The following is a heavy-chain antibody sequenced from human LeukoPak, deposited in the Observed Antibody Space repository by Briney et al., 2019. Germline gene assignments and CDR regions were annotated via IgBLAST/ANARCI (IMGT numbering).Heavy chain of an antibody. CDR2: IKQDGSEK. CDR3: ARRFFDY. Sequence: PGGSLRLSCAASGFTFSSYAMSWVRQAPGKGLEWVANIKQDGSEKYYVGSVKGRFTISRDNAKNSLYLQMNSLRVEDTAVYYCARRFFDYWGQGTLVTVSS. CDR1: GFTFSSYA. V-gene: IGHV3-7*01. J-gene: IGHJ4*02.